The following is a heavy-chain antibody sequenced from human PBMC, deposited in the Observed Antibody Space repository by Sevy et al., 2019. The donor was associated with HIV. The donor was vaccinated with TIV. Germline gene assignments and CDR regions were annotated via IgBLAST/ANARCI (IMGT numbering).Heavy chain of an antibody. CDR3: ARVRGDMITFGGVTSDAFDI. V-gene: IGHV1-2*04. CDR2: INPNSGDT. D-gene: IGHD3-16*01. J-gene: IGHJ3*02. CDR1: GYTFTGYY. Sequence: ASVKVSCKASGYTFTGYYMHWVRQAPGQGLEWMGWINPNSGDTNYAQKFQGWVTMTRDTSISTAYMELSRLRSDDTAVYYCARVRGDMITFGGVTSDAFDIWGQGTMVTVSS.